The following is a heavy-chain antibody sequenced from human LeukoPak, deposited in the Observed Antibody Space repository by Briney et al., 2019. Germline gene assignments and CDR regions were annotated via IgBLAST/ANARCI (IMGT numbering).Heavy chain of an antibody. D-gene: IGHD2-15*01. J-gene: IGHJ6*03. CDR2: ISKDGSNK. CDR1: GFTFSTYA. Sequence: GGSLRLSCAASGFTFSTYAIHWVRQAPGKGLEWVAVISKDGSNKYYADSVKGRFTISRDSSKNTLYLQMNSLRAEDTAVYYCSADYDCSGGSCSRYDYYYMDVWGKGTTVTISS. CDR3: SADYDCSGGSCSRYDYYYMDV. V-gene: IGHV3-30*04.